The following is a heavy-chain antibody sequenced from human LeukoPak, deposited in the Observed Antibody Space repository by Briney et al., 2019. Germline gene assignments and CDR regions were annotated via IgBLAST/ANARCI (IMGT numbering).Heavy chain of an antibody. J-gene: IGHJ5*02. Sequence: PSETLSLTCTVSGGSIGSYYWSWIRQPPGKGLEWIGEINHSGSTNYNPSLKSRVTISVDTSKNQFSLKLSSVTAADTAVYYCARFRIRYYYDSSGPNWFDPWGQGTLVTVSS. CDR1: GGSIGSYY. CDR3: ARFRIRYYYDSSGPNWFDP. D-gene: IGHD3-22*01. V-gene: IGHV4-34*01. CDR2: INHSGST.